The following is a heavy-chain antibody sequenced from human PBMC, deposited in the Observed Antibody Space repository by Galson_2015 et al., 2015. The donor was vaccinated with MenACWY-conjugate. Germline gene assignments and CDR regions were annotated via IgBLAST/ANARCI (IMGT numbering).Heavy chain of an antibody. CDR2: ISAYTGNT. CDR3: ARRVMGSSSFWIGDY. J-gene: IGHJ4*02. Sequence: QSGAEVKKPGASVKVSCKASGYTFTSYGISWVRQAPGQGLEWMGWISAYTGNTNYAQKLQGRVTMTSDTSTSTAYMELRSLRSDDTAVYYCARRVMGSSSFWIGDYWGQGTLVTVSS. CDR1: GYTFTSYG. V-gene: IGHV1-18*01. D-gene: IGHD6-13*01.